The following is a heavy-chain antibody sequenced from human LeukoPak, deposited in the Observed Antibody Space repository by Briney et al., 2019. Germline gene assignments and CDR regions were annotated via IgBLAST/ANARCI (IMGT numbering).Heavy chain of an antibody. J-gene: IGHJ5*02. Sequence: SETLSLTCTVSGGSISSYYWSWIRQPPGKGLEWIGYIYYSGSTNYNPSLKSRVTISVDTSKNQFSLKLSSVTAADTAVYYCARVPPHWAWSYGLVKNNWFDPWGQGTLVTVSS. D-gene: IGHD5-18*01. V-gene: IGHV4-59*12. CDR2: IYYSGST. CDR3: ARVPPHWAWSYGLVKNNWFDP. CDR1: GGSISSYY.